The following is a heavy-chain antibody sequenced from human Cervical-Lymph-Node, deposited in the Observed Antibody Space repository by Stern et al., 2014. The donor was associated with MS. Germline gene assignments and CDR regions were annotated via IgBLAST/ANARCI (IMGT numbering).Heavy chain of an antibody. V-gene: IGHV4-59*01. CDR1: GDSISRNY. CDR3: ARDGNGDNAFDI. J-gene: IGHJ3*02. Sequence: QVQLQESGPGLVKPSETLSLTCTVSGDSISRNYWNWIRQSPGKGLEWIGYINHTGLTNYNPSLKSRVTMSIDTSKNQFSLRLSTVTAADTAVYYCARDGNGDNAFDIWGQGTMVTVSS. D-gene: IGHD4-17*01. CDR2: INHTGLT.